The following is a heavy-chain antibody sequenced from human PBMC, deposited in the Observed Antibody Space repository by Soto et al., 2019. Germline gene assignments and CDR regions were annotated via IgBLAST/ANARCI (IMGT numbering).Heavy chain of an antibody. CDR2: INVYNGNA. D-gene: IGHD2-8*01. J-gene: IGHJ5*02. V-gene: IGHV1-18*01. Sequence: QVQLVQSGAEVKKPGASVKVSCKASGYTFSSYGISWVRQAPGQGLEWMGWINVYNGNANYAQRLQGRVTMTPDTSTSTAYMELRSLRSDDTAVYYCARIPNERGGWFDPWGQGTLVTVSS. CDR3: ARIPNERGGWFDP. CDR1: GYTFSSYG.